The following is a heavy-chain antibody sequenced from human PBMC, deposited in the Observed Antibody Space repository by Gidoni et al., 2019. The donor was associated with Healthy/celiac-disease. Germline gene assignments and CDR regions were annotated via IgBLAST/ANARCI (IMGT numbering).Heavy chain of an antibody. CDR1: GGTFSSYA. D-gene: IGHD4-17*01. J-gene: IGHJ6*03. CDR3: ARVRLRDRYYYYYYMDV. CDR2: IIPIFGTA. V-gene: IGHV1-69*01. Sequence: QVQLVQSGAEVKKPGSSVKVSCKASGGTFSSYAISWVRQAPGQGLEWMGGIIPIFGTANYAQKFQGRVTITADESTSTAYMELSSLRSEDTAVYYCARVRLRDRYYYYYYMDVWGKGTTVTVSS.